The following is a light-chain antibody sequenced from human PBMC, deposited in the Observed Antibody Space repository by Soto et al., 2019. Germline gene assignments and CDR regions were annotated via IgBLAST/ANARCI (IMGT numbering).Light chain of an antibody. V-gene: IGKV3-11*01. CDR2: GVS. J-gene: IGKJ5*01. CDR3: QQRSNWPPIT. Sequence: EIVMTQSPATLSLSPGDTATLSCRASQSVDTNLAWYVQKPGQAPRRLMYGVSTWGTGVTARFSGSGSGTEFTLTISSLEPEDFAVYYCQQRSNWPPITFGQGTRLEIK. CDR1: QSVDTN.